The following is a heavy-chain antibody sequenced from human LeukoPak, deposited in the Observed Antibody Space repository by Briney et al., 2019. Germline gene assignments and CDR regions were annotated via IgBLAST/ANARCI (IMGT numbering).Heavy chain of an antibody. CDR2: TYYRSTWYN. Sequence: SQTLSLTCAISGDGVSSNSVTWNWIRQSPSRGLEWLGRTYYRSTWYNDYAVSVRGRITVNPDTSKNQFSLHLNSVTPEDTAVYYCARRLTQYDCFDPWGQGILVTVSS. CDR3: ARRLTQYDCFDP. J-gene: IGHJ5*02. D-gene: IGHD2-2*01. V-gene: IGHV6-1*01. CDR1: GDGVSSNSVT.